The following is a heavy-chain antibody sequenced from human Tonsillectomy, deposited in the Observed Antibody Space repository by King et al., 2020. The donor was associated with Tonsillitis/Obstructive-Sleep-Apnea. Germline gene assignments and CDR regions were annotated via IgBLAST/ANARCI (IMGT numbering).Heavy chain of an antibody. Sequence: VQLLESGGGLVQPGGSLRLSCAASGFTFSSYAMSWVRQAPGKGLEWVSAISGSGGSTYYADSVKGRFTISRDNSKNTLYLQMNSLRAEDTAVYYCAKSHLGYCSSTSCYLWDYWGQGTLVTVSS. J-gene: IGHJ4*02. V-gene: IGHV3-23*01. CDR1: GFTFSSYA. CDR2: ISGSGGST. CDR3: AKSHLGYCSSTSCYLWDY. D-gene: IGHD2-2*01.